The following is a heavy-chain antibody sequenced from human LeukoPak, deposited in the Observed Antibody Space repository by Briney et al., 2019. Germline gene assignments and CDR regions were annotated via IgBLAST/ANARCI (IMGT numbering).Heavy chain of an antibody. CDR2: XIPIFGTA. Sequence: IXWXRQAPXXGXEWMXXXIPIFGTANYAQKFQGRVTITADKSTSTAYMELSSLRSEDTAVYYCARDLYSSGWYRIFDYWGQGTLVTVSS. CDR3: ARDLYSSGWYRIFDY. D-gene: IGHD6-19*01. V-gene: IGHV1-69*06. J-gene: IGHJ4*02.